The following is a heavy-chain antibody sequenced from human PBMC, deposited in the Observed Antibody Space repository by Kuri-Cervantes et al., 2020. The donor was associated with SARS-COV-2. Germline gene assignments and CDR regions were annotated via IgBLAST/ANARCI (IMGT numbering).Heavy chain of an antibody. CDR1: GYTFTNYY. CDR2: INPSGGST. D-gene: IGHD3-3*01. Sequence: ASVKVSCKASGYTFTNYYIHWVRQAPGHGLEWMGVINPSGGSTSYAQKFQGRVTMTRDTSTTTVYMELRSLRSEDTAVYYCARGRLRFLEWLAYYFDYWGQGTLVTVSS. J-gene: IGHJ4*02. CDR3: ARGRLRFLEWLAYYFDY. V-gene: IGHV1-46*01.